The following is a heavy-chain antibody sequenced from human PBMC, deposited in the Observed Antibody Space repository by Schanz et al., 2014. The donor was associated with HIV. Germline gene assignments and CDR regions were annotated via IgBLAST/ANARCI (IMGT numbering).Heavy chain of an antibody. CDR1: GFTFSGWE. CDR2: ISYDGSNK. CDR3: AXRYCSGAKXXXFPS. D-gene: IGHD2-15*01. J-gene: IGHJ5*02. V-gene: IGHV3-30-3*01. Sequence: VQPXXXLXXXXXASGFTFSGWETNWVRQAPGKGLEWVAVISYDGSNKYYADSVKGRFTISRDNSKNTLYLQMNSLRAEDTAVYHCAXRYCSGAKXXXFPSWAQGTLVTVSS.